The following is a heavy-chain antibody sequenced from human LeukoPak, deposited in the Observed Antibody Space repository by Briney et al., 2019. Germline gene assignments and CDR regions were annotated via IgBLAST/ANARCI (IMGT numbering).Heavy chain of an antibody. CDR1: GVTFGTYG. CDR3: AKVLPLTFYYMDV. D-gene: IGHD4/OR15-4a*01. CDR2: IRFDGSDK. Sequence: GGSLRLSCVASGVTFGTYGLRWVRQAPGKGLEGVAFIRFDGSDKYYADSVKGRFTISRNNSKNTLYLQMNSLRIEDTAMYYCAKVLPLTFYYMDVWGKGTTVTVSS. J-gene: IGHJ6*03. V-gene: IGHV3-30*02.